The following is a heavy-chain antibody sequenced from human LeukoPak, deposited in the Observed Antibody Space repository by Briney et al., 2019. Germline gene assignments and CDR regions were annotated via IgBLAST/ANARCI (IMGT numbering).Heavy chain of an antibody. V-gene: IGHV5-51*01. D-gene: IGHD5-18*01. CDR3: ARLGRYGSGYDY. CDR1: GYSFTNNW. J-gene: IGHJ4*02. CDR2: IYPDDSDD. Sequence: GESLKISCQGSGYSFTNNWIGWVRQMPGKGLEWMGIIYPDDSDDTYSPSFEGQVTISAEQSIRTAYLQWSSLKASDTAIYYCARLGRYGSGYDYWGQGTLVTVSS.